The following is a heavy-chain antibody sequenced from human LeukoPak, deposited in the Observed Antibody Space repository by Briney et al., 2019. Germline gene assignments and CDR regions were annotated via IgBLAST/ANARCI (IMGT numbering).Heavy chain of an antibody. D-gene: IGHD3-16*01. J-gene: IGHJ6*02. CDR2: INAGNGNT. CDR1: GYIFTDYS. CDR3: ARGAIARYYYYGMDV. V-gene: IGHV1-3*01. Sequence: ASVKVSCTASGYIFTDYSINWVRQAPGERLEWMGWINAGNGNTKYSQRFQGRVTITRDRSASTAYMELSSLRSDDTAVYYCARGAIARYYYYGMDVWGQGTTVTVSS.